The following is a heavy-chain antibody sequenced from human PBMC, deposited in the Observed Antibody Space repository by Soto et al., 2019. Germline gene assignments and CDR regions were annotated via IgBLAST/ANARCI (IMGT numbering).Heavy chain of an antibody. D-gene: IGHD6-13*01. CDR3: ARDSWNYDY. J-gene: IGHJ4*02. CDR1: GFTLSDHY. Sequence: GGSLRLSFAASGFTLSDHYMALVRQAPGKAPEWVSYLSRSGATTVYAESVRGRFTISRDNAKNSLFLQMNNLRPEDTAVYYCARDSWNYDYWGRGTLVTVSS. V-gene: IGHV3-11*01. CDR2: LSRSGATT.